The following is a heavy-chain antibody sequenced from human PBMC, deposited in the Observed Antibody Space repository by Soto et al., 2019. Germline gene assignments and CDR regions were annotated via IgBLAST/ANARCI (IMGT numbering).Heavy chain of an antibody. J-gene: IGHJ4*02. CDR1: GFTFSSYA. CDR3: ARSYYYDSTGYYRTFDY. D-gene: IGHD3-22*01. CDR2: ISGSGGST. V-gene: IGHV3-23*01. Sequence: PGGSLRLSCAASGFTFSSYAMSWVRQAPGKGLEWVSAISGSGGSTYYADSVKGRFTISRDNSENTLYLQMNSLRAADTALYFCARSYYYDSTGYYRTFDYWGPGTLVTVSS.